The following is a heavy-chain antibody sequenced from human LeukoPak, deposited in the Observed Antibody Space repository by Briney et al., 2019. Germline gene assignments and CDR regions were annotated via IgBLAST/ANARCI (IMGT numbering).Heavy chain of an antibody. D-gene: IGHD5-24*01. V-gene: IGHV1-69*05. CDR3: ARVRDGYNDAYDI. J-gene: IGHJ3*02. Sequence: SVKVSCKASGGTFSSYAISWVRQAPGQGLEWRGGIISIFDTANYAQKFQGRVTMTRDTSTSTVYMELSSLKSEDTAVYYCARVRDGYNDAYDIWGQGTMVTVSS. CDR2: IISIFDTA. CDR1: GGTFSSYA.